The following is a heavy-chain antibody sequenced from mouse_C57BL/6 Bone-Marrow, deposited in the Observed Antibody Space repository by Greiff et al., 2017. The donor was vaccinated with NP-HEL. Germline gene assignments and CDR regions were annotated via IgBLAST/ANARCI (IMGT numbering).Heavy chain of an antibody. J-gene: IGHJ1*03. CDR3: VRHYYGSSHWYFDV. V-gene: IGHV1-82*01. D-gene: IGHD1-1*01. CDR1: GYAFSSSW. CDR2: IYPGDGDT. Sequence: VQLQQSGPELVKPGASVKISCKASGYAFSSSWMNWVKQRPGKGLEWIGRIYPGDGDTNYNGKFKGKATLTADKSSSTAYMQLSSLTSEDSAVYFCVRHYYGSSHWYFDVWGTGTTVTVSS.